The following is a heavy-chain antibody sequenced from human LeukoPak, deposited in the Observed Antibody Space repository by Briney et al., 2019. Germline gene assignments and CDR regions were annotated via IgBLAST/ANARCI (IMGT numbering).Heavy chain of an antibody. CDR1: GFTFSSYG. D-gene: IGHD1-26*01. V-gene: IGHV3-33*01. Sequence: GGSLRLSCAASGFTFSSYGMHWVRQAPGKGLEWVAVIWYDGSKYYAESVKGRFTISRDNSKNTLYLQMNSLRAEDTAVYYCARGKWELLYCFDYWGQGTLVTVSS. J-gene: IGHJ4*02. CDR3: ARGKWELLYCFDY. CDR2: IWYDGSK.